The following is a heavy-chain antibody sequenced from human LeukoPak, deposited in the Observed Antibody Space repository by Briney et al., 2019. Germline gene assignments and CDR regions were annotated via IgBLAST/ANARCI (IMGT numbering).Heavy chain of an antibody. CDR1: GYTFTGYY. D-gene: IGHD1-1*01. CDR2: ISPNNGGT. J-gene: IGHJ4*02. CDR3: ARVWKGVANPDY. V-gene: IGHV1-2*02. Sequence: ASVKVSCKASGYTFTGYYMHWVRQAPGPGLEGMGRISPNNGGTNYAQKFKGRVTMTRDTSISPASMELSGLRSDDTAVYYCARVWKGVANPDYWGQGTLVTVSS.